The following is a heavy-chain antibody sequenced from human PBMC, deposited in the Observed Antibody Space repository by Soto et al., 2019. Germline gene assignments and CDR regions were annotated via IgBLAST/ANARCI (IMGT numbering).Heavy chain of an antibody. J-gene: IGHJ5*02. D-gene: IGHD6-13*01. Sequence: SETLSLTCTVSGSSISDYYWSWIRQPPGKGLEFIGYIYYNGRTSYNPSLKSRVTISLDTSKNQFSLKLNSVTAADTAVYYCTRLGTWSDWWFDPWGEGTLVTVSS. CDR1: GSSISDYY. V-gene: IGHV4-59*08. CDR2: IYYNGRT. CDR3: TRLGTWSDWWFDP.